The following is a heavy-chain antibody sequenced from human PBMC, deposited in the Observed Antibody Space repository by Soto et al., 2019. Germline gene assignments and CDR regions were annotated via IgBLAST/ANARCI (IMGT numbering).Heavy chain of an antibody. Sequence: GGSLRLACAASGFTFSSFGIHWVRQAPGKGLEWVAVMAYDGSNEYYADSVRGRFTISRDNSKSTVYLQMNSLRPEDTAVYYCAKNTVGLSRYYYYGMDVWGQGTTVTVSS. CDR2: MAYDGSNE. CDR3: AKNTVGLSRYYYYGMDV. CDR1: GFTFSSFG. J-gene: IGHJ6*02. D-gene: IGHD5-12*01. V-gene: IGHV3-30*18.